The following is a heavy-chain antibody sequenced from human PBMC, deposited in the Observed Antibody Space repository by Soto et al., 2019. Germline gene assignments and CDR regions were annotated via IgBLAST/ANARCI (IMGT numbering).Heavy chain of an antibody. CDR1: GYSVSNFW. J-gene: IGHJ4*02. V-gene: IGHV5-51*01. CDR3: ASSVLVTSTTNYFDL. Sequence: PGESLKTSCQASGYSVSNFWIDWLRQMPGEGLEWLGIIYPDDSDTRYSPSFLGQVTISTDKSIKTTYLQWSSLKASDTAIYFCASSVLVTSTTNYFDLWGQGTLVTVSS. CDR2: IYPDDSDT. D-gene: IGHD2-8*02.